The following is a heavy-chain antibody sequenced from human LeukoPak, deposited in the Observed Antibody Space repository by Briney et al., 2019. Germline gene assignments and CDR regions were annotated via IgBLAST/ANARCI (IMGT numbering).Heavy chain of an antibody. D-gene: IGHD2-15*01. CDR1: GYTFTGYY. Sequence: ASVKVSCKASGYTFTGYYMHWVRQAPGQGLEWMGWINTNTGNPTYAQGFTGRFVFSLDTSVSTAYLQISSLKAEDTAVYYCAREVVAATEGGFDYWGQGTLVTVSS. CDR2: INTNTGNP. CDR3: AREVVAATEGGFDY. V-gene: IGHV7-4-1*02. J-gene: IGHJ4*02.